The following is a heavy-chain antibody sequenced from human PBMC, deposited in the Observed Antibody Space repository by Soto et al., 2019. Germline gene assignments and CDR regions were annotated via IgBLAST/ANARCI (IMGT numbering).Heavy chain of an antibody. D-gene: IGHD5-12*01. CDR2: IGGSGIDT. Sequence: GGSLRLSCAASGFTFSSNAMGWVRQAPGKGLEWVSAIGGSGIDTHFADSVKGRFTISRDNSKNTLYLQMNSLRVEDTALYYCAKNRDAYNYFLDYWGQGTLVTVSS. V-gene: IGHV3-23*01. J-gene: IGHJ4*02. CDR3: AKNRDAYNYFLDY. CDR1: GFTFSSNA.